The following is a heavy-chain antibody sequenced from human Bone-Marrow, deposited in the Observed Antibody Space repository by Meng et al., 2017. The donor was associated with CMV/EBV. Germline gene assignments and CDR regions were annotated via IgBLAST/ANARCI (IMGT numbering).Heavy chain of an antibody. Sequence: SSVKVSFKACGGTFSSYAISWVRQAPGQGLEWMGGIIPNFGTANYAQRFQGRVTITTDESTSKAYMDLSSLSSEDTAVYYCARGTGYYYYYGMDFWGQGTTVTVSS. CDR3: ARGTGYYYYYGMDF. CDR1: GGTFSSYA. J-gene: IGHJ6*02. D-gene: IGHD3/OR15-3a*01. V-gene: IGHV1-69*05. CDR2: IIPNFGTA.